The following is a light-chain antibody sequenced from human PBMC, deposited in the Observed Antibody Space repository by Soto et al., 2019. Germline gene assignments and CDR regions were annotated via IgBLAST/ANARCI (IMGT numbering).Light chain of an antibody. J-gene: IGKJ5*01. CDR3: QQHGTSPIT. Sequence: EIVLTQSPGTLSLSPGERATLSCRASQSVSSSYLAWYQQKPGQAPRLLIYGASSRATGIPDRFSGSGSGTGFTLTISRLEPEDFAVYYCQQHGTSPITFGQGTLLEI. V-gene: IGKV3-20*01. CDR2: GAS. CDR1: QSVSSSY.